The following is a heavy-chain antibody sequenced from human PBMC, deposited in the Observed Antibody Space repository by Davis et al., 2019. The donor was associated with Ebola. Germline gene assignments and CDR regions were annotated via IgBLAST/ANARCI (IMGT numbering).Heavy chain of an antibody. CDR1: GFTFRSYW. CDR2: INGDGSKI. D-gene: IGHD1-26*01. Sequence: GESLKISCAASGFTFRSYWMHWVRQAPGKGLVWVSRINGDGSKIDYADSVKGRFTISRDNAENTLYLQMNTLRAEDTAVYYCARVPSGSYWRYLDYWAREPWSPSPQ. J-gene: IGHJ4*02. V-gene: IGHV3-74*01. CDR3: ARVPSGSYWRYLDY.